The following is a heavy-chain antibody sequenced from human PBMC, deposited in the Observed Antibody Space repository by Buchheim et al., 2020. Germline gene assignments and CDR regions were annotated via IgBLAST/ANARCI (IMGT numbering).Heavy chain of an antibody. Sequence: EVQLVESGGGFVQPGGSLRLSCAVSGFKFDDYAMHWVRQVPGKGLEWLSGISWNSGSLKYEDSVKGRFTISRDNAKNSLFLQMNDLRSDDTAYYHCVKDIGPVGWSGYQDYWGQGTL. V-gene: IGHV3-9*01. D-gene: IGHD3-3*01. CDR3: VKDIGPVGWSGYQDY. CDR2: ISWNSGSL. CDR1: GFKFDDYA. J-gene: IGHJ4*02.